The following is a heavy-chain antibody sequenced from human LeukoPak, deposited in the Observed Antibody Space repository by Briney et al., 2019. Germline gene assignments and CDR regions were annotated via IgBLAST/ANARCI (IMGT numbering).Heavy chain of an antibody. CDR2: ISSSSSTI. CDR1: GFTFSSYS. CDR3: ARDRSFLGTYDRDFDY. Sequence: PGGSLRLSCAASGFTFSSYSMNWVRQAPGKGLEWVSYISSSSSTIYYADSVKGRFTISRDNAKNSLYLQMNSLRAEDTAVYYCARDRSFLGTYDRDFDYWGQGTLVTVSS. J-gene: IGHJ4*02. V-gene: IGHV3-48*01. D-gene: IGHD1-26*01.